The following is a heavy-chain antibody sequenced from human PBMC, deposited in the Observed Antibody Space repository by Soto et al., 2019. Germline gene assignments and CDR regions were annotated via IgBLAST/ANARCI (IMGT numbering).Heavy chain of an antibody. J-gene: IGHJ6*02. CDR2: IDPSDSYT. D-gene: IGHD3-3*01. Sequence: LGESLKISCXGSGYSFTSYWISWVRQMPGKGLEWMGRIDPSDSYTNYSPSFQGHVTISADKSISTAYLQWSSLKASDTAMYYCARHHYDFWSGSYGMDVWGQGTTVTVSS. CDR3: ARHHYDFWSGSYGMDV. CDR1: GYSFTSYW. V-gene: IGHV5-10-1*01.